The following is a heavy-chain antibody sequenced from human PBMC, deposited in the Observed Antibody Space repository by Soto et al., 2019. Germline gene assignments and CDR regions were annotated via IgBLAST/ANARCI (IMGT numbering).Heavy chain of an antibody. D-gene: IGHD3-10*01. CDR1: GFTFSSYA. CDR3: AKDGLRFGELWENWFDP. Sequence: GGSLRLSCAASGFTFSSYAMSWVRQAPGKGLEWVSAISGSGGSTYYADSVKGRFTISRDNSKNTLYLQMNSLRAEDTAVYYCAKDGLRFGELWENWFDPWGQGTLVTVSS. J-gene: IGHJ5*02. CDR2: ISGSGGST. V-gene: IGHV3-23*01.